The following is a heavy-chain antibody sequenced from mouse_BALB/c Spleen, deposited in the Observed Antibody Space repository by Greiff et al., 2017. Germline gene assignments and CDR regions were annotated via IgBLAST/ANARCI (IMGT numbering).Heavy chain of an antibody. CDR3: ARYDGYYYYAMDY. D-gene: IGHD2-3*01. CDR1: GFSLTSYG. Sequence: VQLKESGPGLVQPSQSLSITCTVSGFSLTSYGVHWVRQSPGKGLEWLGVIWSGGSTDYNAAFISRLSISKDNSKSQVFFKMNSLQANDTAIYYCARYDGYYYYAMDYWGQGTSVTVSS. V-gene: IGHV2-2*02. J-gene: IGHJ4*01. CDR2: IWSGGST.